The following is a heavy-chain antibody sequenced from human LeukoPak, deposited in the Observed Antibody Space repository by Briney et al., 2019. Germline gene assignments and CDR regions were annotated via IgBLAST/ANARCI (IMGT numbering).Heavy chain of an antibody. Sequence: GGSLRLSWAASGFTFSTYAVSCVRQAPGKGLEWVSAISSSGASTYYADSVKGRFTISRDNPKNTLYLQMNGLRVEDTALYYCVKGKYSSGWFSIVDSWGEGTMLSLSS. CDR1: GFTFSTYA. CDR2: ISSSGAST. CDR3: VKGKYSSGWFSIVDS. J-gene: IGHJ4*02. V-gene: IGHV3-23*01. D-gene: IGHD6-19*01.